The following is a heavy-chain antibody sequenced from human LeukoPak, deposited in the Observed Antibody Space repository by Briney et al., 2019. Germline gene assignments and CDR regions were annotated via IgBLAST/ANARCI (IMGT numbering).Heavy chain of an antibody. J-gene: IGHJ4*02. CDR2: ISAYNGNT. D-gene: IGHD4-23*01. CDR1: GYTFTSYG. V-gene: IGHV1-18*01. CDR3: ARDRYPGGGNSGFDY. Sequence: ASVKVSCKASGYTFTSYGISWVRQAPGQGLEWMGWISAYNGNTNYAQKLQGRVTMTTDTSTSTAYMELRSLRSDDTAVYYCARDRYPGGGNSGFDYWGQGTLVTVSS.